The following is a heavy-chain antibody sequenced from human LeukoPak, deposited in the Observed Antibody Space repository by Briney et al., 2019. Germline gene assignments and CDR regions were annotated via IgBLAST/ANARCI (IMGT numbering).Heavy chain of an antibody. CDR1: GGSFSSYY. D-gene: IGHD6-13*01. J-gene: IGHJ4*02. V-gene: IGHV4-39*07. Sequence: SETLSLTCAVYGGSFSSYYWGWIRQPPGKGLEWIGSIYYSGSTYYNPSLKSRVTISVDTSKNQFSLKLSSVTAANTAVYYCARAGAGPSSSWSTLFDYWGQGTLVTVSS. CDR2: IYYSGST. CDR3: ARAGAGPSSSWSTLFDY.